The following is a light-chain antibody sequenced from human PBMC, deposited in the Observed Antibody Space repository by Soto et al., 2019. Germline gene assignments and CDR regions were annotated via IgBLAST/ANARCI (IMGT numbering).Light chain of an antibody. Sequence: DIQMTQSPSALSTSVGDRFTITGRSSHNIDTWLAWYPQTPGRAPKVLISDASTLESGVPSRFSGSGAGPDCTRTISGLQPDDVSTYYCQQYNSYSRTFGQGTKVDIK. CDR3: QQYNSYSRT. J-gene: IGKJ1*01. CDR1: HNIDTW. CDR2: DAS. V-gene: IGKV1-5*01.